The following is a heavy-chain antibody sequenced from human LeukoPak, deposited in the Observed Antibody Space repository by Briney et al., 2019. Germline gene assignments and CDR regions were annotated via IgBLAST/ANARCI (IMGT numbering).Heavy chain of an antibody. Sequence: ASVKVSCKASGYTFMSYGLHWLRQAPGQGREWMGWSSVYNGNTEYAQKFQGRVTMTTDTTTSTAYMELRTLISDDTAVYYCAKGRRVDADDHFDYWGQGTLVTVSS. V-gene: IGHV1-18*01. CDR3: AKGRRVDADDHFDY. D-gene: IGHD1-1*01. CDR1: GYTFMSYG. CDR2: SSVYNGNT. J-gene: IGHJ4*02.